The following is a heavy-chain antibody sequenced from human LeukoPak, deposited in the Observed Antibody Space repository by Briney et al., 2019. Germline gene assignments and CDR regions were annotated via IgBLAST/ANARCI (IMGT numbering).Heavy chain of an antibody. Sequence: PGGSLRLSCAASGLTFSTFSMNWVRQAPGKGPEWVSYISSSSSTIYYADFVKGRFTISRDNAKNSLYLQMNSLRAEDTAVYYCARVRISSGPGGYYFDYWGQGTLVTVSS. CDR2: ISSSSSTI. V-gene: IGHV3-48*04. CDR1: GLTFSTFS. J-gene: IGHJ4*02. CDR3: ARVRISSGPGGYYFDY. D-gene: IGHD6-19*01.